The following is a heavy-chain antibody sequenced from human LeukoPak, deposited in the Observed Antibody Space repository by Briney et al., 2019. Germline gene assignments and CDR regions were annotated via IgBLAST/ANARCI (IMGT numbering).Heavy chain of an antibody. V-gene: IGHV1-2*02. Sequence: ASVKVSCKASGYTFTGYYMHWVRQAPGQGLGWMGWINPNSGGTNYAQKFQGRVTMTRDTSISTAYMELSRLRSDDTAVYYCARSGGDYPNYYYYMDVWGKGTTVTVSS. CDR2: INPNSGGT. CDR3: ARSGGDYPNYYYYMDV. CDR1: GYTFTGYY. D-gene: IGHD4-17*01. J-gene: IGHJ6*03.